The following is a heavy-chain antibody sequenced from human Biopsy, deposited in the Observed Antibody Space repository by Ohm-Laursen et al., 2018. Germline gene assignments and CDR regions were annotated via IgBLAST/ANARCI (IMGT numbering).Heavy chain of an antibody. CDR3: ARCAGGGSCYAGFDH. Sequence: SETLSLTCTVSGGSIRNFYWTWIRQSPGEGLEYIGYIYYSGFTHYNPSLKSRVAISVDTSRNKFSLKMNSLTAADTAVYFCARCAGGGSCYAGFDHWGRGSLVTVSS. CDR2: IYYSGFT. D-gene: IGHD2-15*01. J-gene: IGHJ4*02. CDR1: GGSIRNFY. V-gene: IGHV4-59*08.